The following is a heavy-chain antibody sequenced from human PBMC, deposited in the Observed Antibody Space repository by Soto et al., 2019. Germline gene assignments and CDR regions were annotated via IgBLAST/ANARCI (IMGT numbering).Heavy chain of an antibody. V-gene: IGHV3-74*01. J-gene: IGHJ6*01. CDR2: ITNDGKSA. Sequence: VQLVESGGGLVQPGGSLRLSCAASGFTFSSYWMQWVRQTPGKGLVWVGRITNDGKSAYYADSVKGGITISRDNSKNTGYLQFNGRGDADASVFWCARDICGRPDVWGKGSPVILTS. CDR1: GFTFSSYW. D-gene: IGHD2-21*01. CDR3: ARDICGRPDV.